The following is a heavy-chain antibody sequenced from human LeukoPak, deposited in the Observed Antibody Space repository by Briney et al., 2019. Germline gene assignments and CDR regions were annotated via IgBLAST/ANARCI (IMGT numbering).Heavy chain of an antibody. J-gene: IGHJ5*02. Sequence: SETLSLTCTVSGGSISSYYWSWIRQPPGKGLEWIGCIYYSGSTNYNPSLKSRVTISVDTSKNQFSLKLSSVTAADTAVYYCARASSWYFNLGWFDPRGQGTLVTVSS. CDR2: IYYSGST. CDR3: ARASSWYFNLGWFDP. V-gene: IGHV4-59*01. CDR1: GGSISSYY. D-gene: IGHD6-13*01.